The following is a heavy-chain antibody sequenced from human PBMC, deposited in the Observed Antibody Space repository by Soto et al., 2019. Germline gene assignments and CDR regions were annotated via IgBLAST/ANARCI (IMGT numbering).Heavy chain of an antibody. J-gene: IGHJ5*02. Sequence: PSETLSLACPVSGCSLSSYYWAWIRQSPGKGLEWIGYVYFSGNTNYNPSLKSRVTISIDTSKNQFSLRLASVTETDTSFYYCGSVRPSGYVLSWGPGTPVTVSS. D-gene: IGHD6-25*01. CDR2: VYFSGNT. CDR3: GSVRPSGYVLS. V-gene: IGHV4-59*08. CDR1: GCSLSSYY.